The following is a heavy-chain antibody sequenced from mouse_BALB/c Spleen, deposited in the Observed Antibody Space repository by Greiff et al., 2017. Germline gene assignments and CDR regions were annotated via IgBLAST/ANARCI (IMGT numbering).Heavy chain of an antibody. V-gene: IGHV14-3*02. J-gene: IGHJ4*01. Sequence: VHLQQSGAELVKPGASVKLSCTASGFNIKDTYMPWVKHRPEQGLEWIGRIDPANGNTKYDPKFQGKATITADTSSNTAYLQLSSLTSEDTAVYYCAIYGSLPMDYWGQGTSVTVSS. CDR3: AIYGSLPMDY. D-gene: IGHD1-1*01. CDR1: GFNIKDTY. CDR2: IDPANGNT.